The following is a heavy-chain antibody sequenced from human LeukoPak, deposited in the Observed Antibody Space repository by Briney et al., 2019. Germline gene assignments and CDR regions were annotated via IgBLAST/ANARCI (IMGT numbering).Heavy chain of an antibody. J-gene: IGHJ4*02. CDR2: INSDGSST. D-gene: IGHD3-22*01. CDR3: ARDREKSSGYYYDY. V-gene: IGHV3-74*01. CDR1: GFTFSSYW. Sequence: PGGSLRLSCAASGFTFSSYWMHWVRHAPGKGLVWVSRINSDGSSTSYADSVKGRFTISRDNAKNTLYLQMNSLRAEDTAVYYCARDREKSSGYYYDYWGQGTLVTVSS.